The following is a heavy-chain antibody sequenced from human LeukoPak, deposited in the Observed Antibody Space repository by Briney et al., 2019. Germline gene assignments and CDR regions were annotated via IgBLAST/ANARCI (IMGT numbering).Heavy chain of an antibody. Sequence: GGSLRLSCAASGFTFSSYAMHWVRQAPGKGLEWVAVISYDGSNKYYADSVKGRFTISRDNSKNTLYLQMNSLRAEDTAVYYCAARGPLDYWGQGTLVTVSS. V-gene: IGHV3-30-3*01. CDR3: AARGPLDY. CDR2: ISYDGSNK. CDR1: GFTFSSYA. J-gene: IGHJ4*02.